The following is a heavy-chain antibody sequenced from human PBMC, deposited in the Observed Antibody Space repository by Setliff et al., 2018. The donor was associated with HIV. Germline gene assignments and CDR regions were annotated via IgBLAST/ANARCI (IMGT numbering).Heavy chain of an antibody. CDR3: ARGLVDYYDSSGYDS. Sequence: GGSLRLSCAGSGFTFSSSSLNWVRQAPGKGLEWVSYISSRGTTTFYADSVKGRFIISRDNAKNSVYLQMNSLRDEDTAVYYCARGLVDYYDSSGYDSWGQGALVTVSS. J-gene: IGHJ4*02. V-gene: IGHV3-48*02. D-gene: IGHD3-22*01. CDR2: ISSRGTTT. CDR1: GFTFSSSS.